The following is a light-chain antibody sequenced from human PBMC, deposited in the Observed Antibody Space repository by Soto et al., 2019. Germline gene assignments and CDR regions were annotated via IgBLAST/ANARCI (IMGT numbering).Light chain of an antibody. CDR2: RNY. CDR3: AVWDDSLSGVV. V-gene: IGLV1-47*01. Sequence: QSVLTQPPSASGTPGQRVTFSCSGSISNIGDNDVFWYQQLPGTAPKLLIYRNYARPSGVPERFSGSKSGTSASLAISGLRSEDEADYYCAVWDDSLSGVVFVGGTKLTVL. CDR1: ISNIGDND. J-gene: IGLJ2*01.